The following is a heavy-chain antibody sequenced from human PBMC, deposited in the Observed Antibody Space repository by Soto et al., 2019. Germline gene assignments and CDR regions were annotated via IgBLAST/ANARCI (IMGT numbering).Heavy chain of an antibody. Sequence: EVQLVETGGGLIQPGGSRRLSCAASGFTVSSNYMSWVRQAPGKGLEWVSVIYSGGSTYYADSVKGRFTISRDNSKNTLYLQMNSLRAEDTAVYYCARDRGVSPPNYYYYGMDVWGQGTTVTVSS. CDR1: GFTVSSNY. J-gene: IGHJ6*02. D-gene: IGHD3-10*01. V-gene: IGHV3-53*02. CDR3: ARDRGVSPPNYYYYGMDV. CDR2: IYSGGST.